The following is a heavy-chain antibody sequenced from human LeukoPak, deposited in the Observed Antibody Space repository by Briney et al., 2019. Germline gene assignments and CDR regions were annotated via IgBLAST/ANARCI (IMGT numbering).Heavy chain of an antibody. Sequence: SETLSLTCTVSGYSITRHYSWAWVRQPPGKGLEWIGSLYNSGSTYYSPSLKSRASLSVDTPRNELSLQLSSVTAADTAVYFCARGVGYDDTLGSYYGFFDYWGQGTLVAVSS. V-gene: IGHV4-38-2*02. CDR2: LYNSGST. CDR3: ARGVGYDDTLGSYYGFFDY. D-gene: IGHD3-22*01. J-gene: IGHJ4*02. CDR1: GYSITRHYS.